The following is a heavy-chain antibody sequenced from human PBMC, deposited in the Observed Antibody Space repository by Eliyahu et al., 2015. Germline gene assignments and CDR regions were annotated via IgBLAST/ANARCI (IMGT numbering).Heavy chain of an antibody. CDR1: GYTFTSYA. D-gene: IGHD1-20*01. Sequence: QVQLVQSGSELKKPGASVKVSCKASGYTFTSYAMNWVRQAPGQGLEWMGWINTNTGNPTYAQGFTGRFVFSLDTSVSTAYLQISSLKAEDTAVYYCARPNIKDNWNDLGWFDPWGQGTLVTVSS. CDR2: INTNTGNP. J-gene: IGHJ5*02. CDR3: ARPNIKDNWNDLGWFDP. V-gene: IGHV7-4-1*02.